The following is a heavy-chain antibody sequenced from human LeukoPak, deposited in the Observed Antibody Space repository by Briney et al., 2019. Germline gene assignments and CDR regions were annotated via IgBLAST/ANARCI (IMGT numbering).Heavy chain of an antibody. D-gene: IGHD6-6*01. V-gene: IGHV1-69*05. J-gene: IGHJ6*03. Sequence: SVKVSCKASGGTFSSYAITWVRQAPGQGLEWMGGIIPIFGTANYAQKFQGRVTITTDESTSTAYMELSSLRSEDTAVYYCASHSSSSDLNYYYYMDVWGKGTTVTVSS. CDR2: IIPIFGTA. CDR3: ASHSSSSDLNYYYYMDV. CDR1: GGTFSSYA.